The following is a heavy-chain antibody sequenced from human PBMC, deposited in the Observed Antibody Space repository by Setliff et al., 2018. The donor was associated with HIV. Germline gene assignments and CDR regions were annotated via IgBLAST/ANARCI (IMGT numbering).Heavy chain of an antibody. D-gene: IGHD3-9*01. CDR2: IYPSDSDT. Sequence: GESLKISCKASGYSFTNYWLGWVRQMPGKGLEWMGTIYPSDSDTRYSPSFQGQVTLSADKSISTAYLQWSSLKASDTAMYYCARQGDYHILTGYYSGPHDAFDIWGQGTMVTVSS. J-gene: IGHJ3*02. CDR3: ARQGDYHILTGYYSGPHDAFDI. CDR1: GYSFTNYW. V-gene: IGHV5-51*01.